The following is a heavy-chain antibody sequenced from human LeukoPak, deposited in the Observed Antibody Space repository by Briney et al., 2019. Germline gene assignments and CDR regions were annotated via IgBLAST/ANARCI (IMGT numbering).Heavy chain of an antibody. D-gene: IGHD6-13*01. CDR3: ARDASSSWYPYYFDY. CDR1: GYTFTSYA. J-gene: IGHJ4*02. V-gene: IGHV1-3*01. Sequence: VASVKVSRKASGYTFTSYAMHWVRQAPGQRLEWMGWINAGNGNTKYSQKFQGRVTITRDTSASTAYMELSSLRSEDTAVYYCARDASSSWYPYYFDYWGQGTLVTVSS. CDR2: INAGNGNT.